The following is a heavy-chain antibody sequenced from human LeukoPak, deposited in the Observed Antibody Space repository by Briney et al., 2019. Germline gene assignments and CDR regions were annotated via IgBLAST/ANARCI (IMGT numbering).Heavy chain of an antibody. V-gene: IGHV1-69*06. D-gene: IGHD3-10*01. Sequence: ASVKVSCKASGGTFSSYAISWVRQAPGQGLEWMGGIIPIFGTANYAQKFQGRVTITADKSTSTAYMELSSLRSEDTAVYYCARGPGFGSGSYYGYYGMDVWGQGTTVTVSS. CDR3: ARGPGFGSGSYYGYYGMDV. CDR2: IIPIFGTA. CDR1: GGTFSSYA. J-gene: IGHJ6*02.